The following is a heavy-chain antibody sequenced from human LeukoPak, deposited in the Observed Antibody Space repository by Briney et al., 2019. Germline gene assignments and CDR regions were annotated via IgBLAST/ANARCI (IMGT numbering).Heavy chain of an antibody. Sequence: GASVKVSCKASGYTFTGYYMHWVRQAPGQGLEWMGWINPNSGGTSYAQKFQGRVTMTRDTSISTAYMELSRLRSDDTAVYYCAREAVPAAIRAFGIWGQGTMVTVSS. D-gene: IGHD2-2*01. CDR1: GYTFTGYY. V-gene: IGHV1-2*02. CDR2: INPNSGGT. CDR3: AREAVPAAIRAFGI. J-gene: IGHJ3*02.